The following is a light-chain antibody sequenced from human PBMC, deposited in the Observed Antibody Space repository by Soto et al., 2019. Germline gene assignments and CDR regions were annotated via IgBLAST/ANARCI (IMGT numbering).Light chain of an antibody. Sequence: DIQMTQSPSSVSASVGERVTVTWRASQDISSWLAWYQQKPGKAPKIMIYAASSLQGGVPSRFSGSGSGTEFTLTISSLQPEDFATYYCQQASSFPPTFGQGTRLEI. J-gene: IGKJ5*01. V-gene: IGKV1-12*01. CDR3: QQASSFPPT. CDR2: AAS. CDR1: QDISSW.